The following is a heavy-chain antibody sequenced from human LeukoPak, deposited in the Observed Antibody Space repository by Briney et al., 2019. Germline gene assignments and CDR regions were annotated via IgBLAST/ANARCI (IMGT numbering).Heavy chain of an antibody. CDR2: IKQDGSEK. V-gene: IGHV3-7*04. CDR1: GFTFSSYW. CDR3: ARGFCSGGSCWYDFDYMDV. D-gene: IGHD2-15*01. Sequence: GGSLRLSCAASGFTFSSYWMSWVRQAPGKGLEWVANIKQDGSEKHYVDSVKGRFTISRDNAKNSLFLQMNSLRVEDTAVYYCARGFCSGGSCWYDFDYMDVWGKGTTVSVSS. J-gene: IGHJ6*03.